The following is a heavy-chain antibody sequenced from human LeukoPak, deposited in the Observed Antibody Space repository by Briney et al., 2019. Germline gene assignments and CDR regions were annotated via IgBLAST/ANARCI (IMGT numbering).Heavy chain of an antibody. CDR2: MYYTGNT. J-gene: IGHJ5*02. CDR3: ARVLAAAGNNWFDP. V-gene: IGHV4-30-4*07. Sequence: SETLSLTCAVSGGSISSGGYSWSWIRQPPGKGLEWIAYMYYTGNTYYNPSLKSRVTISVDTSKNQFSLKLSSVTAADTAMYYCARVLAAAGNNWFDPWGQGTLVTVSS. D-gene: IGHD6-13*01. CDR1: GGSISSGGYS.